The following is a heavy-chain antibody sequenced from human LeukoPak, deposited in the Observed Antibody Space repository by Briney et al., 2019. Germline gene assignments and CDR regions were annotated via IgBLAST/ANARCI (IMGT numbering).Heavy chain of an antibody. J-gene: IGHJ4*02. CDR1: GLTFSKYA. V-gene: IGHV3-23*01. CDR2: ISSSGSIT. Sequence: GGSLSLSCAASGLTFSKYAMNWVRQSPGKGLEWVSAISSSGSITYYIYSVKGRFTISRDNSTNTLYLQMASLGAEDTAVYYCASQSQIPLLSNFDSWGQGTLVTVSS. D-gene: IGHD2-15*01. CDR3: ASQSQIPLLSNFDS.